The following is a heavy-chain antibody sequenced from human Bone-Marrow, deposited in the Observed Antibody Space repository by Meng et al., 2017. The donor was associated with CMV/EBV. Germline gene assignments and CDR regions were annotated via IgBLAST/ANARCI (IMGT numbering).Heavy chain of an antibody. V-gene: IGHV1-2*02. CDR2: INPDSGGT. J-gene: IGHJ4*02. CDR3: ARHYSSAWYVGLGF. Sequence: QVQLVQSGAEVKQPGASVKVSCKASGYRFTSYDINWVRQAPGQGLEWMGWINPDSGGTNYAQKFQGRVTMTRDTSISTASMELSRLRSDDTAVYYCARHYSSAWYVGLGFWGQGTLVTVSS. D-gene: IGHD6-13*01. CDR1: GYRFTSYD.